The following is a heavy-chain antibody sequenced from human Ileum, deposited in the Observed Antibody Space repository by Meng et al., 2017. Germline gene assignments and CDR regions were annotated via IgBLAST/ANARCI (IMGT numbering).Heavy chain of an antibody. CDR1: GGSITSGDYY. Sequence: QVQLQESGPGLVKPSQTLSLNCTVSGGSITSGDYYWSWIRQPPGKGPEWIGYIFYTGATYSNPSLKSRVTVSLDTSKSQFSLKLSSVTAADTAIYYCVSERRRSYFFDYWGQGTLVTVSS. J-gene: IGHJ4*02. CDR2: IFYTGAT. V-gene: IGHV4-30-4*01. CDR3: VSERRRSYFFDY.